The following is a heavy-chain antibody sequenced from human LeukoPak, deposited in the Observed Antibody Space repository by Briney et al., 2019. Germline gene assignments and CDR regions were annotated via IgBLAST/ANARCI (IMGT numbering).Heavy chain of an antibody. V-gene: IGHV4-39*01. CDR2: IYYSGST. CDR1: GGSISSSSYY. J-gene: IGHJ6*03. D-gene: IGHD6-13*01. CDR3: ARQSVAAAGYRRYYYYYMDV. Sequence: SETLSLTCTVSGGSISSSSYYWGWIRQPPGKGLEWIGSIYYSGSTYYNPSLKSRVTISVDTSKNQFSLKLSSVTAADTAVYYCARQSVAAAGYRRYYYYYMDVWGKGTTVTISS.